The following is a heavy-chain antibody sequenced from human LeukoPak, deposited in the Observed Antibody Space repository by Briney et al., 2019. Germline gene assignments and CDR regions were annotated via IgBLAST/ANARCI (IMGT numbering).Heavy chain of an antibody. Sequence: PGGSLRLSCAASGFIFNNAWMSWIRQPPGKGLEWIGEINHSGSTNYNPSLKSRVTISVDTSKNQFSLKLSSVTAADTAVYYCARLGYSSGWGLDYWGQGTLVTVSS. CDR3: ARLGYSSGWGLDY. CDR1: GFIFNNAW. D-gene: IGHD6-19*01. J-gene: IGHJ4*02. V-gene: IGHV4-34*01. CDR2: INHSGST.